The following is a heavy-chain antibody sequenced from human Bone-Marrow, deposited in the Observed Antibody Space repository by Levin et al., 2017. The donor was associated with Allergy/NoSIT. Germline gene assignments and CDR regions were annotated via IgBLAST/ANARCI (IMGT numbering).Heavy chain of an antibody. CDR1: GLSVTRDY. J-gene: IGHJ4*02. D-gene: IGHD5-18*01. CDR3: VRDEGPGKYTYGELDY. CDR2: LYNGDDT. Sequence: PGGSLRLSCAVSGLSVTRDYMSWVRQAPGKGLEWISVLYNGDDTYYTDSVKGRFTISRDSSKNTLHLQMNNLRVEDTAVYYCVRDEGPGKYTYGELDYWGQGTLVTVSS. V-gene: IGHV3-66*01.